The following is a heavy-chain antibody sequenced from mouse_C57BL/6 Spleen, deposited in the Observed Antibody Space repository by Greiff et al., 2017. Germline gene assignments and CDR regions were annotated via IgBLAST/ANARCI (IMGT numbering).Heavy chain of an antibody. CDR1: GFTFNTYA. V-gene: IGHV10-3*01. CDR3: VGENYYGSPFAY. J-gene: IGHJ3*01. D-gene: IGHD1-1*01. CDR2: IRSKSSNYAT. Sequence: EVHLVESGGGLVQPKGSLKLSCAASGFTFNTYAMHWVRQAPGQGLEWVARIRSKSSNYATYYADSVKDRFTISRDDSQSMLYLQMNNLKTEDTAVYYCVGENYYGSPFAYWGQGTLVTVSA.